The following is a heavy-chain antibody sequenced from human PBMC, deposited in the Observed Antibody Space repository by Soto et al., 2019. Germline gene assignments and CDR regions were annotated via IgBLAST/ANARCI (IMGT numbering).Heavy chain of an antibody. V-gene: IGHV4-30-2*01. Sequence: SESLSLTCAVSGVSISSGGYSWSWIRQPPGKGLEWIGYIYHSGSTYYNPSLKSRVTISVDRSKNQFSLKLSSVTAADTAVYYCARVPGPWGQGTLVTVSS. J-gene: IGHJ5*02. CDR1: GVSISSGGYS. CDR3: ARVPGP. CDR2: IYHSGST.